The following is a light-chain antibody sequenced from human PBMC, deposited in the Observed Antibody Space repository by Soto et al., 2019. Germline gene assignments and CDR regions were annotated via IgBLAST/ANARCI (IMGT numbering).Light chain of an antibody. J-gene: IGKJ2*01. CDR2: DVS. V-gene: IGKV3-20*01. CDR3: QQYENSVMYT. Sequence: EIVLTQSPGTLSLSPGERATLSCRASQSVRSSFFAWYQQKPGQAPRLLIYDVSVSATVIPDRFSGSGSGTDFTLTINRLEPEDFAVYYCQQYENSVMYTFGQGTKLEIK. CDR1: QSVRSSF.